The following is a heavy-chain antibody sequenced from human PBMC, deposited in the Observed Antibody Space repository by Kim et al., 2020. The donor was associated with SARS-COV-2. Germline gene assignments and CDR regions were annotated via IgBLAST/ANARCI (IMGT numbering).Heavy chain of an antibody. CDR2: ISGSGGST. D-gene: IGHD6-19*01. J-gene: IGHJ3*02. Sequence: GGSLRLSCATSGFTFSSYAMSWVRQAPGKGLEWVSSISGSGGSTYYADSVKGRFTISRDNSKNTLYLQMNSPRAEDTAVYYCAKIISPSIAVAGRAFDIWGQGTMVTVSS. V-gene: IGHV3-23*01. CDR1: GFTFSSYA. CDR3: AKIISPSIAVAGRAFDI.